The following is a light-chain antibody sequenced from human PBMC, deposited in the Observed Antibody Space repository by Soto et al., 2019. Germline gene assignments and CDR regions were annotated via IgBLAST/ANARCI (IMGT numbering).Light chain of an antibody. CDR1: QSVSSSY. V-gene: IGKV3-20*01. CDR2: DAS. Sequence: EIVLTQSPCTLSLSPGERATLSCRASQSVSSSYLAWYQQKPGQAPRLLIYDASSRATGIPDRFSGSGSGTDFTLTISRLEPEDFAVYYCQQYGSSLWTFGQGTKVDIK. CDR3: QQYGSSLWT. J-gene: IGKJ1*01.